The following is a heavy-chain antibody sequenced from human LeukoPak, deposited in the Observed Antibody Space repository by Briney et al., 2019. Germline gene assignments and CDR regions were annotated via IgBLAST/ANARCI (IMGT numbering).Heavy chain of an antibody. Sequence: GGSLRLSCAASGFTVNNAWMSWVRQAPGKGLEWVGHIKSKTDGGTTDYAALVKGRFTISRDDSKNMLYLQMNSLRAEDTAVYYCAREGTVTTLDPWGQGTLVTVSS. V-gene: IGHV3-15*01. J-gene: IGHJ5*02. D-gene: IGHD4-17*01. CDR3: AREGTVTTLDP. CDR1: GFTVNNAW. CDR2: IKSKTDGGTT.